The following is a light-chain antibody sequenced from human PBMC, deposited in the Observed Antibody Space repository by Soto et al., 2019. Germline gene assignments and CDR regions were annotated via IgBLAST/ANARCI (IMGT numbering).Light chain of an antibody. CDR2: GTS. CDR3: QQYNNWPLT. V-gene: IGKV3-15*01. Sequence: ETVMTQSPATLSVSPGERATLSCRASQSIAGELAWFQQRPGQAPRLLIYGTSTRATGVPARFSGSGSGTEFTLTISSLQSADFAVYYCQQYNNWPLTFGPGTKVDIK. J-gene: IGKJ3*01. CDR1: QSIAGE.